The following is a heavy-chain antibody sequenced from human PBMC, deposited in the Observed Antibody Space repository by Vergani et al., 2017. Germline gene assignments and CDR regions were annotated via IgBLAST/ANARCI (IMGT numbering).Heavy chain of an antibody. J-gene: IGHJ4*02. CDR3: AREVSVFDY. V-gene: IGHV3-33*01. CDR2: IWYDGSNK. Sequence: QVQLVESGGGVVQPGRSLRLSCAASGFTFRSYCMHWVRQAPGKGLEWVAVIWYDGSNKYYADSVKGRFTISRDNSKNPLYLQMNSLRAEDTAVYYCAREVSVFDYWGQGTLVTVSS. D-gene: IGHD5/OR15-5a*01. CDR1: GFTFRSYC.